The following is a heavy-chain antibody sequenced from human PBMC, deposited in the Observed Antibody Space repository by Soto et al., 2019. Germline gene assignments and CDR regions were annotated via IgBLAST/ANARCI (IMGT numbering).Heavy chain of an antibody. D-gene: IGHD2-21*01. CDR2: IAYDGSNK. V-gene: IGHV3-30*18. CDR3: AKEAHSVVVSASNDAFDI. CDR1: GFTFSSYG. J-gene: IGHJ3*02. Sequence: QVQLVESGGGVVQPGRSLRLSCAASGFTFSSYGMHWVRQAPGKGLEWVADIAYDGSNKYYADSVKGRFTISRDNSKNTLYMHKNSRRAEDTAVYYSAKEAHSVVVSASNDAFDIWGEGTLGTGSS.